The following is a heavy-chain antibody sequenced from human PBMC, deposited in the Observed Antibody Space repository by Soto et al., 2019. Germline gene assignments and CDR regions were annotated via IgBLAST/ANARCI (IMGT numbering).Heavy chain of an antibody. D-gene: IGHD5-18*01. CDR1: GRIFSSFP. J-gene: IGHJ1*01. Sequence: QVQVVQSGAEVKKPGSSVKISCKASGRIFSSFPTSWVRQVPGQGLEWMGGVISASGSVTYAPKFQGRVTMTAVNSAGIGYMESTSLTSEDTAIYYCARVGSRDAYNYVLDQWGPGTMVTVSS. CDR3: ARVGSRDAYNYVLDQ. CDR2: VISASGSV. V-gene: IGHV1-69*06.